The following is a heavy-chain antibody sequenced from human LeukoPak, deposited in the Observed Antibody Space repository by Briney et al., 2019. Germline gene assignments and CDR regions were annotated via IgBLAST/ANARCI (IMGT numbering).Heavy chain of an antibody. CDR3: AKEGRSLQTY. J-gene: IGHJ4*02. CDR1: GFTFSSYW. Sequence: GGSLRLSCAASGFTFSSYWMSWVRQAPGKGLEWVANIKEDGTETYYVDSVKGRFTISRDNAKNSLYLQMNSLRVEDTAVYYCAKEGRSLQTYWGQGTLVTVSS. V-gene: IGHV3-7*03. CDR2: IKEDGTET. D-gene: IGHD5-24*01.